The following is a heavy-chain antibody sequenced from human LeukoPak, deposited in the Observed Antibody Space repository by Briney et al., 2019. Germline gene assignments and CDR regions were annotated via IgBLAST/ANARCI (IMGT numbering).Heavy chain of an antibody. V-gene: IGHV4-61*08. J-gene: IGHJ3*01. CDR1: GASVSSDEYY. CDR3: VREASTSYYDSSGYYRQTETFDV. D-gene: IGHD3-22*01. Sequence: SETLSLTCTVSGASVSSDEYYWHWIPKSSGKGLEWIGFVYYSGRTKYNPSLKSRVTISIDKSKNQVSLKLASVTAADTAMYFCVREASTSYYDSSGYYRQTETFDVWGQGTMVVVSS. CDR2: VYYSGRT.